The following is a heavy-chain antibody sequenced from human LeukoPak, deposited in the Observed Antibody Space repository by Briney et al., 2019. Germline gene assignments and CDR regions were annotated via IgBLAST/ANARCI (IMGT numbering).Heavy chain of an antibody. Sequence: PSETLSLTCTVSGASISSSSYYWGWIRQPPGKGLEWIGGIYYSGSTYYNPSLKSRLTISVDMSTNQFSLKLSSVTAADTAIYYCARRTIVATIDYWGQGTLVTVSS. CDR1: GASISSSSYY. D-gene: IGHD5-12*01. CDR2: IYYSGST. CDR3: ARRTIVATIDY. V-gene: IGHV4-39*01. J-gene: IGHJ4*02.